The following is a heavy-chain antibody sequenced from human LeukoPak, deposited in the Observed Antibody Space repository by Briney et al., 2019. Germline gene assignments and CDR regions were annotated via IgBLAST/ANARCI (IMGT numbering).Heavy chain of an antibody. CDR1: GFTFDDYA. V-gene: IGHV3-9*01. CDR3: AKDQAAAALDY. CDR2: ISWNSGSI. J-gene: IGHJ4*02. D-gene: IGHD6-13*01. Sequence: GGSLRHSCAASGFTFDDYAMHWVRQAPGKGLEWVSGISWNSGSIGYADSVKGRFTISRDNAKNSLYLQMNSLRAEDTALYYCAKDQAAAALDYWGQGTLVTVSS.